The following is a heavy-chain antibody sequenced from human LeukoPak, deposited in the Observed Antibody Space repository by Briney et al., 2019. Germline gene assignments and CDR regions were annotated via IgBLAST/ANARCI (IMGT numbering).Heavy chain of an antibody. D-gene: IGHD2/OR15-2a*01. CDR2: IWYDGSNK. Sequence: GGSLRLSCAASGFTFSSYGMHWVRQAPGKGLGWVAVIWYDGSNKYYADSVKGRFTISRDNSKNTLYLQMNSLRAEDTAVYYCARDRAREEYYFDYWGQGTLVTVSS. J-gene: IGHJ4*02. V-gene: IGHV3-33*01. CDR3: ARDRAREEYYFDY. CDR1: GFTFSSYG.